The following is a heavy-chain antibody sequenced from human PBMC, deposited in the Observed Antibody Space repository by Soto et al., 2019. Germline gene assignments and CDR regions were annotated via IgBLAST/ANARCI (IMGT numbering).Heavy chain of an antibody. J-gene: IGHJ6*02. CDR3: AREPYSSSSVNYYYYYYGMDV. V-gene: IGHV3-74*01. D-gene: IGHD6-6*01. CDR1: GFTFSSYW. Sequence: GALRLSCAASGFTFSSYWMHWVRQAPGKGLVWVSRINSDGSSTSYADSVKGRFTISRDNAKNTLYLQMNSLRAEDTAVYYCAREPYSSSSVNYYYYYYGMDVWGQGTTVTVSS. CDR2: INSDGSST.